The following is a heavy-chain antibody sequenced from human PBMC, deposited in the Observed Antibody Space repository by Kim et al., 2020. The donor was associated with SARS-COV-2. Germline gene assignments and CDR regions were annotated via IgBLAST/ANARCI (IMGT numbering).Heavy chain of an antibody. J-gene: IGHJ4*02. V-gene: IGHV3-30*18. CDR2: ISYDGSNK. CDR1: GFTFSSYG. CDR3: AKETTILWFGEKIIDY. Sequence: GGSLRLSCAASGFTFSSYGMHWVRQAPGKGLEWVAVISYDGSNKYYADSVKGRFTISRDNSKNTLYLQMNSLRAEDTAVYYCAKETTILWFGEKIIDYWGQGTLVTVSS. D-gene: IGHD3-10*01.